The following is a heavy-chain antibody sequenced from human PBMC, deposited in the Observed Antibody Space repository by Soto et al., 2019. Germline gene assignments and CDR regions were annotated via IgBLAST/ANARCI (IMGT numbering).Heavy chain of an antibody. J-gene: IGHJ4*02. CDR2: IKAYSGNT. V-gene: IGHV1-18*01. Sequence: GPEAKKPGASVKVSCKASGYTFATSTNSWLRQAPGQGPEWMGWIKAYSGNTNYAQKLQGRFTMTTDTSTSTAYMELRSLTTDDTAIYYCAIADYGDDDYWGQGTLVTVSS. CDR1: GYTFATST. D-gene: IGHD4-17*01. CDR3: AIADYGDDDY.